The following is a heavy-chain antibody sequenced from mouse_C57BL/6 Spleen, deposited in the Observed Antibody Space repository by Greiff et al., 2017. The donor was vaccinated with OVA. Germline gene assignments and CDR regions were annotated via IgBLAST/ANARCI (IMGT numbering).Heavy chain of an antibody. CDR3: ARVGRLRHFDY. CDR2: INYDGSST. D-gene: IGHD2-4*01. J-gene: IGHJ2*01. V-gene: IGHV5-16*01. CDR1: GFTFSDYY. Sequence: EVKLVESEGGLVQPGSSMKLSCTASGFTFSDYYMAWVRQVPEKGLEWVANINYDGSSTYYLDSLKSRFIISRDNAKNILYRQMSSLKSEDTATYYCARVGRLRHFDYWGQGTTLTVSS.